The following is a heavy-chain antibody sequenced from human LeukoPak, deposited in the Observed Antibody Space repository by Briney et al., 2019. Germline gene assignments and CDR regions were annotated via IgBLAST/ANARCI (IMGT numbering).Heavy chain of an antibody. Sequence: GGSLRLSCAASGFTFSSYEMNWVRQAPGKGLEWVSYISSSGSTIYYADSVKGRFTIFRDNAKNSLYLQMNSLRAEDTAVYYCARGRGYSGYVASYYFDYWGQGTLVTVSS. CDR3: ARGRGYSGYVASYYFDY. CDR1: GFTFSSYE. CDR2: ISSSGSTI. D-gene: IGHD5-12*01. J-gene: IGHJ4*02. V-gene: IGHV3-48*03.